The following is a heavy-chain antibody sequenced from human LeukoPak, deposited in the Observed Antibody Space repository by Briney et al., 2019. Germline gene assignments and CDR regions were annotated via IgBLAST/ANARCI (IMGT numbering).Heavy chain of an antibody. Sequence: ASVKVSCKASGYTFTNYDVNWVRQATGQGLEWMGWMNPTSGKAGFAQRFQGRVSMTGNISISTAYMELSSLRSEDTAVYYCARARKYVEDYFDYWGQGTLVTVSS. CDR1: GYTFTNYD. CDR2: MNPTSGKA. CDR3: ARARKYVEDYFDY. J-gene: IGHJ4*02. D-gene: IGHD5-24*01. V-gene: IGHV1-8*01.